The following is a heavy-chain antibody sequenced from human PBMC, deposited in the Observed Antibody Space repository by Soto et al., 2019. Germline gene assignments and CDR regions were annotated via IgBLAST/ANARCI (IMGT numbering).Heavy chain of an antibody. Sequence: QVQLVQSGTEVKKPGSSVKVSCKASGGTFSSYAITWVRQAPGQGLEWMGGIIPFLGTTYYAQKFQGRVTITADKSTSTAYMELSSLRPEDTTVYYCASFYCGGDCYSLLRYWGQGTLVTVSS. CDR1: GGTFSSYA. V-gene: IGHV1-69*06. J-gene: IGHJ4*02. CDR2: IIPFLGTT. D-gene: IGHD2-21*02. CDR3: ASFYCGGDCYSLLRY.